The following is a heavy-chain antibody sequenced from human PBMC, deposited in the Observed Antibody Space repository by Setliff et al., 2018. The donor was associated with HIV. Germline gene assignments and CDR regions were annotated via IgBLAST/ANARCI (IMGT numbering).Heavy chain of an antibody. Sequence: SETLSLTCNVSGGFINTNSYYWGWIRQPPGKKVEWIGNVFYSGTTYYSPSLKSRVTISVDTAKNQFSLKLSSVTAADAAGYYCASRVYYYDSSGYLREEGFDPWGQGTLVTVSS. J-gene: IGHJ5*02. CDR3: ASRVYYYDSSGYLREEGFDP. CDR2: VFYSGTT. D-gene: IGHD3-22*01. V-gene: IGHV4-39*01. CDR1: GGFINTNSYY.